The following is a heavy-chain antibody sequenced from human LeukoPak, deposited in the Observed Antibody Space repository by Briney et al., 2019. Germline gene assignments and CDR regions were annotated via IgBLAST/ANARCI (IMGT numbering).Heavy chain of an antibody. V-gene: IGHV3-20*04. J-gene: IGHJ4*02. CDR1: GFTFDDYG. Sequence: GGSLRLSCAASGFTFDDYGMSWVRHAPGKGLEWVSGINWNGGSTVYADSVKGRFTISRDNAKNSLYLQMNSLRAEDTAVYYCARTKYGSGSYYFDYWGQGTLVTVSS. CDR2: INWNGGST. CDR3: ARTKYGSGSYYFDY. D-gene: IGHD3-10*01.